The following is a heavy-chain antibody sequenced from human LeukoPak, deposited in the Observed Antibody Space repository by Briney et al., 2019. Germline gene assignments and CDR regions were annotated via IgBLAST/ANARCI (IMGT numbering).Heavy chain of an antibody. CDR3: ARDLRGKISGIRDAFDI. CDR2: IYHSGST. J-gene: IGHJ3*02. D-gene: IGHD2-15*01. V-gene: IGHV4-4*02. CDR1: GGSISSSNW. Sequence: SGTLSLTCAVSGGSISSSNWWSWVRQPPGKGLEWIGEIYHSGSTNYNPSLKSRVTISVDKSKNQFSLKLNSVTAADTAVYYCARDLRGKISGIRDAFDIWGQGTMVTVSS.